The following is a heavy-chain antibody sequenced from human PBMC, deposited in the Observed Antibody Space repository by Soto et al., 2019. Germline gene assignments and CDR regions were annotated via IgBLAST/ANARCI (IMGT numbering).Heavy chain of an antibody. J-gene: IGHJ5*02. CDR1: GFTFSRYG. Sequence: GGSLRLSCAAFGFTFSRYGMHWVRQAPGKGLEWVAVIWYDGSYKYYADSAKGRFTISRDNSRNTVYLQMNSLRGEDTAVYYCARDKGNQRFSNWFDPWGQGTLVTVSS. V-gene: IGHV3-33*01. CDR2: IWYDGSYK. D-gene: IGHD4-4*01. CDR3: ARDKGNQRFSNWFDP.